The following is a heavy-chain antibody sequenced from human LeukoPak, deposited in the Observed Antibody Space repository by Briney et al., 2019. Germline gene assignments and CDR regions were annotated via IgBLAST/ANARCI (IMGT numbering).Heavy chain of an antibody. D-gene: IGHD5-12*01. Sequence: GGSLRLSCAASGFTFSSYGMHWVRQAPGKGLEWVAVISYDGSNKDYADSVKGRFTISRDNSKNTLYLQMNSLRAEDTAVYYCATWDRRGYSGYGTDCWGQGTLVTVSS. CDR2: ISYDGSNK. CDR3: ATWDRRGYSGYGTDC. V-gene: IGHV3-30*03. CDR1: GFTFSSYG. J-gene: IGHJ4*02.